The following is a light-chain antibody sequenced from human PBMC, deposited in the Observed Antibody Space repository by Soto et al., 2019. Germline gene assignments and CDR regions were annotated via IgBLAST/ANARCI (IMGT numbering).Light chain of an antibody. CDR1: QSISGT. Sequence: EILITQSPATLSVSPGGRATLSCRASQSISGTLAWYQQKPGQAPRLLIYGASTRAAGFPARFSGSGSGTDFTLTISSLQSEDFAVDYCQQYNNWPPSWTFGQGTKVDIK. CDR2: GAS. J-gene: IGKJ1*01. V-gene: IGKV3-15*01. CDR3: QQYNNWPPSWT.